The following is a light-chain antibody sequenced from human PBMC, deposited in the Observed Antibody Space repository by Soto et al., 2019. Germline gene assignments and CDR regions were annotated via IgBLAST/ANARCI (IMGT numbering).Light chain of an antibody. CDR1: PSVSSY. Sequence: EIVLTQSPATLSLSPGERATLSCRASPSVSSYLAWYQQKPGQAPRLLIYDASNRATGITARFSGSGSGTDFTLTISSLEPEDFAVYYCQQRSNWPPRFTFGPGTKVDIK. CDR2: DAS. V-gene: IGKV3-11*01. J-gene: IGKJ3*01. CDR3: QQRSNWPPRFT.